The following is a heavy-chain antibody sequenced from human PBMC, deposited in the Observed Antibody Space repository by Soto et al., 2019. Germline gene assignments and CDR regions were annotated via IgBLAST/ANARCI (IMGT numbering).Heavy chain of an antibody. J-gene: IGHJ4*02. CDR3: ARVNHYAYIWGSYRLYYFDY. CDR2: MNPNSGNT. Sequence: QVQLVQSGAEVKKPGASVKVSCKASGYTFTSYDINWVRQATGQGLEWMGWMNPNSGNTGYAQKFQGRVTMTRNTSISTAYMELSSLRSEDTAVYYCARVNHYAYIWGSYRLYYFDYWGQGTLVTVSS. V-gene: IGHV1-8*01. CDR1: GYTFTSYD. D-gene: IGHD3-16*02.